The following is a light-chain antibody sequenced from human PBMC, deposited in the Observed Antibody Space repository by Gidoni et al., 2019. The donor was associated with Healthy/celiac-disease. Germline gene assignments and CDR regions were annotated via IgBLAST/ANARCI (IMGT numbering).Light chain of an antibody. Sequence: DIQLTQSPSILSASVGDRVTITCRASQGISSYLAWYQQKPGKAPKLLIYAASTLQSGVPSRFSGSGSGTEFTLTISSLQPEDFATYYCQQLNSYAYTFXQXTKLEIK. CDR1: QGISSY. V-gene: IGKV1-9*01. J-gene: IGKJ2*01. CDR3: QQLNSYAYT. CDR2: AAS.